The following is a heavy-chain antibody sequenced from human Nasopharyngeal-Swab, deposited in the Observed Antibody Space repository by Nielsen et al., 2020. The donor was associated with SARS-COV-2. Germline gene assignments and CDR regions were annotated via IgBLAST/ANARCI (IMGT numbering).Heavy chain of an antibody. CDR3: STGGYTSGLDY. Sequence: GESLKISCAASGFTFSNAWMSWVRQAPGRGLEWVGRIKSRSDGGTTYYAAPVKGRFTISRDDSENTVYLQMNSLQTDDTAVYYCSTGGYTSGLDYWGQGTLVTVSS. CDR2: IKSRSDGGTT. CDR1: GFTFSNAW. D-gene: IGHD5-18*01. V-gene: IGHV3-15*01. J-gene: IGHJ4*02.